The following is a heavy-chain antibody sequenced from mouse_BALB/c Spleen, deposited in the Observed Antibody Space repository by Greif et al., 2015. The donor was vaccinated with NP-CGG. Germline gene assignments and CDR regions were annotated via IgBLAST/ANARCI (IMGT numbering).Heavy chain of an antibody. Sequence: DVKLVESGGGLVKPGGSLKLSCAASGFTFSSYAMSWVRQTPEKRLEWVATISSGGSYTYYPDSVKGRFTISRDNAKNTLYLQMSSLRSEDTAMYYCARQGNGTRYAMDYWGQGTSVTVSS. CDR3: ARQGNGTRYAMDY. D-gene: IGHD2-1*01. CDR1: GFTFSSYA. V-gene: IGHV5-9-3*01. J-gene: IGHJ4*01. CDR2: ISSGGSYT.